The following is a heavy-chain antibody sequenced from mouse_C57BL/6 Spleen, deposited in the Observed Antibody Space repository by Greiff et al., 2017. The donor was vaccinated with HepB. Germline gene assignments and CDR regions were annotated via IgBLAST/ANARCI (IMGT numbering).Heavy chain of an antibody. CDR2: IYPSDSET. D-gene: IGHD3-2*02. Sequence: QVQLQQPGAELVRPGSSVKLSCKASGYTFTSYWMAWVKQRPGQGLEWIGNIYPSDSETHYNQKFKDKATLTVDKSYSTAYMQLSSLTSEDSAVYYWARGGPSGYSLDYWGQGTTLTVSS. CDR3: ARGGPSGYSLDY. V-gene: IGHV1-61*01. CDR1: GYTFTSYW. J-gene: IGHJ2*01.